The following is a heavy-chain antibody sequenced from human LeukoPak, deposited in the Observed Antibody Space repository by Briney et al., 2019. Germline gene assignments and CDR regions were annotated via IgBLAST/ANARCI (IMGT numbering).Heavy chain of an antibody. V-gene: IGHV3-21*01. CDR3: AREGAPSDSSGYYYAEFDY. CDR1: GFTYSSYG. J-gene: IGHJ4*02. Sequence: GGSLRLSCAASGFTYSSYGMHWVRQAPGKGLEWVSSISSSSSYIYYADSVKGRFTISRDNAKNSLYLQMNSLRAEDTAVYYCAREGAPSDSSGYYYAEFDYWGQGTLVTVTS. D-gene: IGHD3-22*01. CDR2: ISSSSSYI.